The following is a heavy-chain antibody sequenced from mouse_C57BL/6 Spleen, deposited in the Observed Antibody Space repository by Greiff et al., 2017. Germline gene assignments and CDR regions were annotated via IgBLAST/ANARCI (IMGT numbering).Heavy chain of an antibody. J-gene: IGHJ4*01. V-gene: IGHV1-64*01. CDR2: IHPNSGST. CDR1: GYTFTSYW. CDR3: ARGIYYGSHYAMDY. Sequence: QVQLKQPGAELVKPGASVKLSCKASGYTFTSYWMHWVKQRPGQGLEWIGMIHPNSGSTNYNEKFKSKATLTVDKSSSTAYMQLSSLTSEDSAVYYCARGIYYGSHYAMDYWGQGTSVTVSS. D-gene: IGHD1-1*01.